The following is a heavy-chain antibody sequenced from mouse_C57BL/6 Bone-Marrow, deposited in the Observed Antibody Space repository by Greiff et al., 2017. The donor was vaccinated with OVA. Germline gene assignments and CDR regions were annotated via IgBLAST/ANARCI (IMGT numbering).Heavy chain of an antibody. J-gene: IGHJ3*01. Sequence: VQLQQSGAELVKPGASVKLSCKASGYTFTSYWMQWVKQRPGQGLEWIREIDPSDSYTNYNQKFKGKATLTVDTSSSTAYMQLNSLTSEDSAVYYCASAVFAYWGQGTLVTVSA. V-gene: IGHV1-50*01. CDR2: IDPSDSYT. CDR1: GYTFTSYW. CDR3: ASAVFAY.